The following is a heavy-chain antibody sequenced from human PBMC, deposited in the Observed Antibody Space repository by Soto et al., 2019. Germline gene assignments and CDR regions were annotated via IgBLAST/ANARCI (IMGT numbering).Heavy chain of an antibody. CDR2: IGTAGDT. V-gene: IGHV3-13*01. J-gene: IGHJ3*02. CDR3: ARARIAAAGTDDAFDI. Sequence: GESLKISCAASGFTFSSYDMHWVRQATGKGLEWVSAIGTAGDTYYPGSVKGRFTISRENAKNSLYLQMNSLRAGDTAVYYCARARIAAAGTDDAFDIWGQGTMVTVSS. D-gene: IGHD6-13*01. CDR1: GFTFSSYD.